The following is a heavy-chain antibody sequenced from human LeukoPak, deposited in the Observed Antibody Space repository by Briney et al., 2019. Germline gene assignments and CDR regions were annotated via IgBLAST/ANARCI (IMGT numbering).Heavy chain of an antibody. D-gene: IGHD7-27*01. J-gene: IGHJ4*02. V-gene: IGHV4-61*02. CDR3: ARAQTGDFDY. CDR1: GGSISSGSYY. Sequence: SETLSLTCSVSGGSISSGSYYWSWIRQPAGKGLEWIGRIYTSGSTNYNPSLKSRVTISVDTSKNQFSLKLSSVTAADTAVYYCARAQTGDFDYWGQGTLVTVSS. CDR2: IYTSGST.